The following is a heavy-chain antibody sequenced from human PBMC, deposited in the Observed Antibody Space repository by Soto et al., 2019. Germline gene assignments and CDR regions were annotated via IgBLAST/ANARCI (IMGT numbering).Heavy chain of an antibody. CDR3: AGHSLQQSFNY. Sequence: SGTLSLTCTVSGGSISSYYWSWIRQPPGKGLEWIGYIYYSGSTNYNPSLKSRVTISVDTSQNQFSLKLSSVTAADTALYYCAGHSLQQSFNYWGQGTQVTVSS. CDR2: IYYSGST. J-gene: IGHJ4*02. V-gene: IGHV4-59*08. D-gene: IGHD6-13*01. CDR1: GGSISSYY.